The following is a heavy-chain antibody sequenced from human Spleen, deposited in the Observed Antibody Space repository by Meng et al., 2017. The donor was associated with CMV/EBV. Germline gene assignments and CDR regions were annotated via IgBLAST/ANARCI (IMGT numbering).Heavy chain of an antibody. CDR2: INVGNGDT. CDR3: ARGTTIFGVVNSFDP. J-gene: IGHJ5*02. Sequence: SAYTFITYPMLWVRQAPGKGLEWMGWINVGNGDTKYSQRFQDRVTISRDTSASTAYMELSSLRSEDTAVYYCARGTTIFGVVNSFDPWGQGTLVTVSS. CDR1: AYTFITYP. D-gene: IGHD3-3*01. V-gene: IGHV1-3*01.